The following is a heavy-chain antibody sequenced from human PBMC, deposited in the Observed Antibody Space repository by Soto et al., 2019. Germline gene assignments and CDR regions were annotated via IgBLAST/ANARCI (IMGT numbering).Heavy chain of an antibody. CDR3: DCAGGTQDGMDV. Sequence: QVQLVQSGAEVKKPGSSVKVSCKASGGTFSSYTISWVRQAPGQGLEWMGRIIPILGIANYAQKFQGRVTITADKATSTAKMELSSLRSEDTAVYYCDCAGGTQDGMDVWGQGTTVTVSS. D-gene: IGHD3-10*02. CDR1: GGTFSSYT. CDR2: IIPILGIA. V-gene: IGHV1-69*02. J-gene: IGHJ6*02.